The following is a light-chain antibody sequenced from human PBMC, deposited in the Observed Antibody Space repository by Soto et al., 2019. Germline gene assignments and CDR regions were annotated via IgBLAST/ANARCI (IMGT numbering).Light chain of an antibody. CDR3: QQRSNWPLT. V-gene: IGKV3D-20*02. CDR2: DSS. CDR1: QSVSSNF. J-gene: IGKJ4*01. Sequence: EIVLTQSPATLSLSPGERATLSCRASQSVSSNFLAWYQHKPGQAPRLLIYDSSSRATDIPDRFSGSGSGTDFTLSIIRLEPEDFAVYYCQQRSNWPLTFGGGTKVEIK.